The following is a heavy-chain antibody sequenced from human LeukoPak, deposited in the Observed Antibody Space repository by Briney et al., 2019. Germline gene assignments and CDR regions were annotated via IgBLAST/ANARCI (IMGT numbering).Heavy chain of an antibody. CDR3: ATGGHYFGL. J-gene: IGHJ2*01. CDR2: IKSKTDGGTT. V-gene: IGHV3-15*05. CDR1: GVTLSDGW. Sequence: GGSLRLSCAASGVTLSDGWMSWVRQAPGKGVERVGRIKSKTDGGTTEYPAPVKGRFTISRDDSKNTMDLQMNNLKTEDTAVYFCATGGHYFGLWGRGTLVTVSS. D-gene: IGHD3-10*01.